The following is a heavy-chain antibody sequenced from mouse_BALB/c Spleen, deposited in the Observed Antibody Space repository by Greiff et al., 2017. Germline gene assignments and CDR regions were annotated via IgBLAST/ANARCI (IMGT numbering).Heavy chain of an antibody. CDR1: GFTFSDYY. CDR2: ISDGGSYT. Sequence: DVHLVESGGGLVKPGGSLKLSCAASGFTFSDYYMYWVRQTPEKRLEWVATISDGGSYTYYPDSVKGRFTISRDNAKNYLYLQMSSLKSEDTAMYYCARDRGYAMDYWGQGTSVTVSS. J-gene: IGHJ4*01. D-gene: IGHD3-3*01. CDR3: ARDRGYAMDY. V-gene: IGHV5-4*02.